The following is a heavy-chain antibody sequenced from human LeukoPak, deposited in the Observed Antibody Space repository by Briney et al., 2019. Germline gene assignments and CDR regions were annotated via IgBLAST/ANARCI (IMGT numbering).Heavy chain of an antibody. CDR1: GGSISSYY. J-gene: IGHJ4*02. D-gene: IGHD2-2*01. CDR3: ARKCRYGTSCYLDY. Sequence: SETLSLTCTVSGGSISSYYWSWIRQHPGKGLEWIGYIYYSGSTYYNPSLKSRVTISVDTSKNQFSLKLSSVTAADTAVYYCARKCRYGTSCYLDYWGQGTLVTVSS. CDR2: IYYSGST. V-gene: IGHV4-59*06.